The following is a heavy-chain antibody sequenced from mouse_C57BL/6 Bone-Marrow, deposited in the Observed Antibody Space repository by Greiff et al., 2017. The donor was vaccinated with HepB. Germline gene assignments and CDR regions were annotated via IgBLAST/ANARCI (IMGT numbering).Heavy chain of an antibody. J-gene: IGHJ4*01. D-gene: IGHD1-1*01. Sequence: VKLVESGAELMKPGASVKLSCKATGYTFTGYWIEWVKQRPGHGLEWIGEILPGSGSTNYNEKFKGKATFTADTSSNTAYMQLSSLTTEDSAIYYCASGFITTVVEDAMDYWGQGTSVTVSS. CDR3: ASGFITTVVEDAMDY. CDR1: GYTFTGYW. V-gene: IGHV1-9*01. CDR2: ILPGSGST.